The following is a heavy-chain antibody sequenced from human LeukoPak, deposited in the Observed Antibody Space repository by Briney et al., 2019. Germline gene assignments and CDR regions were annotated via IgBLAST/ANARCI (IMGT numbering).Heavy chain of an antibody. Sequence: GGSLRLSCAASGFTFSSYSMNWVRQAPGKGLEWVSYISSSSSTIYYADSVKGRFTISRDNAKNSLYLQMNSLRAEDTAVYYCARDREGSSGEWGQGTLVTVSS. V-gene: IGHV3-48*01. CDR3: ARDREGSSGE. D-gene: IGHD6-6*01. CDR2: ISSSSSTI. J-gene: IGHJ4*02. CDR1: GFTFSSYS.